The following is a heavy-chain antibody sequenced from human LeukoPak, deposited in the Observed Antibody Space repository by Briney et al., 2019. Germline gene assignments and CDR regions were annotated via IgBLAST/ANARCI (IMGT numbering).Heavy chain of an antibody. V-gene: IGHV3-15*01. Sequence: GGSLRLSCAASGFTFSNAWMSWVRQAPGKGLEWVGRIRSKTDGETTDYAAPVKGRFTISRDDSKNTLYLQMNSLKTEDTAVYYCTTDGRALSVWGQGTLVSVSS. J-gene: IGHJ4*02. CDR3: TTDGRALSV. D-gene: IGHD2-15*01. CDR1: GFTFSNAW. CDR2: IRSKTDGETT.